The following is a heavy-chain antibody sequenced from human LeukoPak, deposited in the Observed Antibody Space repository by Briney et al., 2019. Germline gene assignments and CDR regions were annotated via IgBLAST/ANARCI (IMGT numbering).Heavy chain of an antibody. D-gene: IGHD6-19*01. CDR1: GGSITGYH. Sequence: PSETLSLTCLVSGGSITGYHWSWIRQPAGKGLQWIGQIHTSGSTKYNPSLESRVALSLDTSNTRFYLDLSSVTAADTAIYYCAGRDQTTGWSDYWGQGALVTVSS. CDR2: IHTSGST. CDR3: AGRDQTTGWSDY. V-gene: IGHV4-4*07. J-gene: IGHJ4*02.